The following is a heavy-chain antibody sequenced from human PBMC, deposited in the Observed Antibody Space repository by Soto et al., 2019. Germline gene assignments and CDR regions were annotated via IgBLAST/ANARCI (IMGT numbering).Heavy chain of an antibody. D-gene: IGHD2-2*01. J-gene: IGHJ6*02. CDR3: ARDQEPAAIRYYYGMDV. V-gene: IGHV1-2*04. CDR2: INPNSGGT. Sequence: ASVKVSCKASGYTFTGYYMHWVRQAPGQGLEWMGWINPNSGGTNYAQKFQGWVTMTRDTSISTAYMELSRLRSDDTAVYYCARDQEPAAIRYYYGMDVQDQETTVTVSS. CDR1: GYTFTGYY.